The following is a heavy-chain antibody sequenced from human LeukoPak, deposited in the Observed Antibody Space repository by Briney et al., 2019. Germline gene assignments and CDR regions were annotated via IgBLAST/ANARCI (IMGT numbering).Heavy chain of an antibody. J-gene: IGHJ4*02. CDR3: ARAPVTSCSGVLCYPFDY. V-gene: IGHV3-74*01. CDR2: INSDGSST. Sequence: GGSLRLSCAASGFTFSSYWMHWVRQAPGKGLVWVSRINSDGSSTSYADSVKGRFTISRDNAKNTLYLQMNSLRAEDAAVYYCARAPVTSCSGVLCYPFDYWGQGTLVTVSS. CDR1: GFTFSSYW. D-gene: IGHD2-15*01.